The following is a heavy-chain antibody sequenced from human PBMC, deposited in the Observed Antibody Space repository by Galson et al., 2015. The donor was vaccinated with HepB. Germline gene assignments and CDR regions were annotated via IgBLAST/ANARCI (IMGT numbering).Heavy chain of an antibody. D-gene: IGHD6-19*01. Sequence: SETLSLTCTVSGGSFTSSYYYWGWIRQPPGKGLEWIGSMYYSGSTYYNPSLRGRVTISVDTYKTQFSLKLSSVTAADTAVYYCAKVGESSSLHWLVGGIYWGQGTLVTVSS. V-gene: IGHV4-39*07. CDR3: AKVGESSSLHWLVGGIY. J-gene: IGHJ4*02. CDR1: GGSFTSSYYY. CDR2: MYYSGST.